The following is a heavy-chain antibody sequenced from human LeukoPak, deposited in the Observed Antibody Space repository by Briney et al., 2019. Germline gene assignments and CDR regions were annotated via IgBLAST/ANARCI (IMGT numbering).Heavy chain of an antibody. Sequence: SETLSLTCTVSGGSISSYYWSWIRQPPGKGLEWIGYIYYSGSTNYNPSLKSRVTISVDTSKNQFSLKLSSVTAADTAVYYCARDVGIAVAGHPQDAFDIWGQGTMVTVSS. J-gene: IGHJ3*02. CDR3: ARDVGIAVAGHPQDAFDI. D-gene: IGHD6-19*01. CDR2: IYYSGST. V-gene: IGHV4-59*01. CDR1: GGSISSYY.